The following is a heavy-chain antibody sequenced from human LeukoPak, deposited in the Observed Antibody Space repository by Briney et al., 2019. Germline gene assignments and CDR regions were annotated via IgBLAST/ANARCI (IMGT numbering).Heavy chain of an antibody. J-gene: IGHJ4*02. CDR1: GFTFSSYW. V-gene: IGHV3-7*01. D-gene: IGHD1-26*01. Sequence: GGSLRLSCAASGFTFSSYWMSWVRQAPGKGLEWVANVKQDGSEKYYVDSVKGRFTISRDNAKNSLYLQMNSLRAEDTAVYHCARDYRAVGLVYWGQGTLVTVSS. CDR2: VKQDGSEK. CDR3: ARDYRAVGLVY.